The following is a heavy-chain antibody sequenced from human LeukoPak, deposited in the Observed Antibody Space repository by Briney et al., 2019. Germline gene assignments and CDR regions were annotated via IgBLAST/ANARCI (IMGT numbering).Heavy chain of an antibody. CDR1: GFTVSNNY. Sequence: GGSLRLSCAASGFTVSNNYMSWVRQAPGKGLEWVSVIYSGGSTYYADSVKGRFTISRDNSKNTLYLQMNSLRAEDTAAYYCARNIAVAGIAEYFQHWGQGTLVTVSS. V-gene: IGHV3-53*01. D-gene: IGHD6-19*01. J-gene: IGHJ1*01. CDR2: IYSGGST. CDR3: ARNIAVAGIAEYFQH.